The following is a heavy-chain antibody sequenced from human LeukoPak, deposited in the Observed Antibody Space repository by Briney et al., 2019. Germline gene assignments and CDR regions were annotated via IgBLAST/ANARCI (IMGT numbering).Heavy chain of an antibody. CDR3: VTGFTTMAVDYFDY. J-gene: IGHJ4*02. Sequence: ASVKVSCKVSGKTLSDLSIHWLRQPPGKGLEWLGGSAPEDGERIYAQMFQGRVTMTEDTSRDTAYMELSSLRSEDTAVYYCVTGFTTMAVDYFDYWGQGTLVTVSS. CDR1: GKTLSDLS. V-gene: IGHV1-24*01. CDR2: SAPEDGER. D-gene: IGHD5-18*01.